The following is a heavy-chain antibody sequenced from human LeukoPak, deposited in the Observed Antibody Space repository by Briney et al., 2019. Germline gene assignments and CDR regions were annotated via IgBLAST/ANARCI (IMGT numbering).Heavy chain of an antibody. V-gene: IGHV3-66*01. D-gene: IGHD4-17*01. J-gene: IGHJ4*02. CDR2: IYSGGSI. CDR3: ARGNGDYDF. Sequence: GGSLRLSCAASGFNVNSKYISWVRQAPGKGLEWVSVIYSGGSISYAESVKGRFTLSRDNSNNRLYLQMNSLRAEDTAVYYCARGNGDYDFWGQGTLVTVSS. CDR1: GFNVNSKY.